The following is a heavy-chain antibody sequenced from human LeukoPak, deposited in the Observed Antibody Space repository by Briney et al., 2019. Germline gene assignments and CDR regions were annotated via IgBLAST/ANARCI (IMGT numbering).Heavy chain of an antibody. V-gene: IGHV1-18*01. CDR3: ARGQGASWDTAMVTDH. CDR2: ISTYNGNT. CDR1: GYTFTSHG. J-gene: IGHJ4*02. Sequence: ASVKVSCKASGYTFTSHGISWVRQAPGQELEWMGWISTYNGNTNYAQKFQGRVTMTTDTSTTTAYMELRSLRSDDTAVYYCARGQGASWDTAMVTDHWGQGTLVTVSS. D-gene: IGHD5-18*01.